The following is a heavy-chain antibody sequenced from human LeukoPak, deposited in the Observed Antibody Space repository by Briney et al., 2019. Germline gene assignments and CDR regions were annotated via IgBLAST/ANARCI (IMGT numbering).Heavy chain of an antibody. Sequence: SGGSLRLSCAASGFTFSRYWLHWVRQPPGKGLVWLSRLNADDKTTSYADSVKGRFTISRDNAKNSLYLQMNSLRAEDTAVYYCARDTNGFDRYSSSWPVDYWGQGTLVTVSS. V-gene: IGHV3-74*01. J-gene: IGHJ4*02. CDR3: ARDTNGFDRYSSSWPVDY. CDR2: LNADDKTT. D-gene: IGHD6-13*01. CDR1: GFTFSRYW.